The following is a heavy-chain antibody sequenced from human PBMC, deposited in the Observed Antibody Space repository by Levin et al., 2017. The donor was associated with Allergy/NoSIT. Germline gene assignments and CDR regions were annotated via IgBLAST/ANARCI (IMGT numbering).Heavy chain of an antibody. D-gene: IGHD6-19*01. CDR1: GLAFSHSW. CDR2: IKPDGSDK. J-gene: IGHJ4*02. CDR3: ARDPAGAGWGGFDY. Sequence: GGSLRLSCVASGLAFSHSWMSWVRQAPGKGLEWVANIKPDGSDKYYLDSVRGRFTISKDNAKSSVYLQMSSLRAEDTAVYYCARDPAGAGWGGFDYWGLGTLVIVSS. V-gene: IGHV3-7*04.